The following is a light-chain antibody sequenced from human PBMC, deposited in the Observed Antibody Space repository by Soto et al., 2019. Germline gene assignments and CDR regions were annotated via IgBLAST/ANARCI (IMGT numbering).Light chain of an antibody. CDR2: AAS. V-gene: IGKV1-9*01. Sequence: GESVTITCRACQVISTSLAWYQVKPGKAPKLLIYAASTLESGVPSRFSATVSGTEFSLTITSLQPEDFATYYCQKLFDSPITFGQGTRLEI. CDR3: QKLFDSPIT. CDR1: QVISTS. J-gene: IGKJ5*01.